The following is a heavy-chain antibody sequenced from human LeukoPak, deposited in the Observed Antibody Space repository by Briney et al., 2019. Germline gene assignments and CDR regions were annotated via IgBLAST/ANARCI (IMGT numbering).Heavy chain of an antibody. CDR2: ISAYNGNT. J-gene: IGHJ5*02. V-gene: IGHV1-18*04. CDR1: GYTFTGYY. D-gene: IGHD3-16*01. Sequence: GASVKVSCKASGYTFTGYYMHWVRQAPGQGLEWMGWISAYNGNTNYAQKLQGRVTMTTDTSTSTAYMELRSLRSDDTAVYYCARDRGSYPPQLIPFDPWGQGTLVTVSS. CDR3: ARDRGSYPPQLIPFDP.